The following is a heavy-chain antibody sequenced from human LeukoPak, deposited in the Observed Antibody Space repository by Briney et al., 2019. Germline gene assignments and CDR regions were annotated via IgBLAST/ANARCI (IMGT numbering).Heavy chain of an antibody. CDR3: ASRTHITMTPSYGMDV. J-gene: IGHJ6*02. V-gene: IGHV4-59*12. CDR2: IYYSGTT. CDR1: GGSITSYY. D-gene: IGHD3-22*01. Sequence: PSETLSLTCTVSGGSITSYYWSWIRQPPAKGLEWIGYIYYSGTTNYDPPLKSRVTISVETSKNQFSLKLSSVTAADTAVYYCASRTHITMTPSYGMDVWGQGTTVTVSS.